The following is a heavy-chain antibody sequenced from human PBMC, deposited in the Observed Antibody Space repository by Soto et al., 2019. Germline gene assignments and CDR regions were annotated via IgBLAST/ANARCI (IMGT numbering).Heavy chain of an antibody. CDR3: AKDRTTVTMFDY. J-gene: IGHJ4*02. V-gene: IGHV3-30*18. CDR1: GFTFSSYG. D-gene: IGHD4-17*01. Sequence: PGGSLRLSCAASGFTFSSYGVHWVRQAPGKGLEWVAVISYDGSNKYYADSVKGRFTISRDNSKNTLYLQMNSLRAEDTAVYYCAKDRTTVTMFDYWGQGTLVTVSS. CDR2: ISYDGSNK.